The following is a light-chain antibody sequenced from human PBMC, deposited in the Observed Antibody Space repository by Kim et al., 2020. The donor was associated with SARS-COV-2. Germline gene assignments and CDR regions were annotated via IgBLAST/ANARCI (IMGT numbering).Light chain of an antibody. V-gene: IGLV3-19*01. CDR3: NSRDTNSNVL. Sequence: SSELTQDPVVSVALGQTVKITCQGDSLRSYYATWYQQKPGQAPKVIIYGKNNRPSGIPDRIPGPTSGNTASLTITGAQADDEADYYCNSRDTNSNVLFGGGTKLTVL. J-gene: IGLJ2*01. CDR2: GKN. CDR1: SLRSYY.